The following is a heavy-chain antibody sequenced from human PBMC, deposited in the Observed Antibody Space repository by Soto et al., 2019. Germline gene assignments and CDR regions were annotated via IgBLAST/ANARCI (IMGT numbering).Heavy chain of an antibody. CDR2: ISYSGST. CDR1: GGSISSGGYY. V-gene: IGHV4-31*03. J-gene: IGHJ4*02. D-gene: IGHD4-17*01. CDR3: ARDRLVAGDYEDY. Sequence: SETLSLTCTVSGGSISSGGYYWSWIRQHPGTGLEWIGHISYSGSTYYNTSLKSRVTISVDTSKNQFSLKLSSVTAADTAVYYCARDRLVAGDYEDYWGQGPLVTVSS.